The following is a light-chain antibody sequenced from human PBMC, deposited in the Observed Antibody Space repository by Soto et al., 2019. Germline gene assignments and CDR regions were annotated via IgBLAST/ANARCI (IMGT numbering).Light chain of an antibody. CDR3: QQRSTLWT. CDR1: ESIGRS. Sequence: IVLTQSPVSLTLSAGERATLSCRASESIGRSLAWYQQRPGQAPRLLIYDASNRATGIPAMLSGSGSGTDFTLTISSLDPEDFPVYYCQQRSTLWTFGQGTKVDIK. CDR2: DAS. V-gene: IGKV3-11*01. J-gene: IGKJ1*01.